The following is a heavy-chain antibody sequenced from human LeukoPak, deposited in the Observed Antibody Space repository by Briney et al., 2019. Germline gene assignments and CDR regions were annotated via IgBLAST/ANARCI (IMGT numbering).Heavy chain of an antibody. V-gene: IGHV3-21*01. CDR1: GFTFSSYS. CDR3: ARTFVGARTGLGY. CDR2: ISSSSSYI. J-gene: IGHJ4*02. Sequence: NTGGSLRLSCAASGFTFSSYSMNWVRQAPGKGLEWVSSISSSSSYIYYADSVKGRFTISRDNAKNSLYLQMNSLRAEDTAVYYCARTFVGARTGLGYWGQGTLVTVSS. D-gene: IGHD1-26*01.